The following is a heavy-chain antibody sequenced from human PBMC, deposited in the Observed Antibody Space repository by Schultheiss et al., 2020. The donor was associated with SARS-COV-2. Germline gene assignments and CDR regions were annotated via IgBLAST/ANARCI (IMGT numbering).Heavy chain of an antibody. CDR1: GGSISSGGYY. D-gene: IGHD2-2*02. Sequence: SETLSLTCTVSGGSISSGGYYWSWIRQHPGKGLEWIGYIYYSGSTYYNPSLKSRVTISVDTSKNQFSLKLSSVTAADTAVYYCARRVGCSSTSCYIRYWYFDLWGRGTLVTVSS. CDR2: IYYSGST. CDR3: ARRVGCSSTSCYIRYWYFDL. V-gene: IGHV4-31*03. J-gene: IGHJ2*01.